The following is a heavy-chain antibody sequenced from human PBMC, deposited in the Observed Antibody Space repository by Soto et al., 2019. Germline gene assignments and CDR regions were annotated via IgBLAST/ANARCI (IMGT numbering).Heavy chain of an antibody. CDR2: ISGSGGST. D-gene: IGHD6-19*01. J-gene: IGHJ6*02. CDR3: AKDSYSSGWLMIMGTTRSEYYYGMDV. Sequence: SLRLSCAASGFTFSSYAMSWVRQAPGEGLEWVSAISGSGGSTYYADSVKGRFTISRDNSKNTLYLQMNSLRAEDTAVYYCAKDSYSSGWLMIMGTTRSEYYYGMDVWGQGTTVTVSS. CDR1: GFTFSSYA. V-gene: IGHV3-23*01.